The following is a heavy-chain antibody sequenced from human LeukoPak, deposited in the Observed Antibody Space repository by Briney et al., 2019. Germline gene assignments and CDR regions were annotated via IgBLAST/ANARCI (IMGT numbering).Heavy chain of an antibody. J-gene: IGHJ4*02. Sequence: PGGSLRLSCAASGFTFSSYAMSWVRQAPGKGLEWVSAISGSGGSTYYADSVKGRFTISRDNSKNTLYLQMNSLRAEDTAVYYCAKVGVYYYDSSGYYYGHWGQGTLVTVSS. CDR2: ISGSGGST. CDR3: AKVGVYYYDSSGYYYGH. V-gene: IGHV3-23*01. CDR1: GFTFSSYA. D-gene: IGHD3-22*01.